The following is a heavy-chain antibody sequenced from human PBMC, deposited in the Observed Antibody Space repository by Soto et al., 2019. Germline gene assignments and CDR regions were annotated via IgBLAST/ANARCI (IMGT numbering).Heavy chain of an antibody. J-gene: IGHJ6*02. D-gene: IGHD3-3*01. Sequence: QLQLQESGPGLVKPSETLSLTCSVSGGSISISTYFWVWIRQPPGKGLEWIGSINYSGTTYYSPSLKSRLTISVDTSQSQFSLNLTSVTAADTAVYYCARQGKRITIFGVVTGGLDVWGQGTTVTIS. CDR1: GGSISISTYF. CDR3: ARQGKRITIFGVVTGGLDV. V-gene: IGHV4-39*01. CDR2: INYSGTT.